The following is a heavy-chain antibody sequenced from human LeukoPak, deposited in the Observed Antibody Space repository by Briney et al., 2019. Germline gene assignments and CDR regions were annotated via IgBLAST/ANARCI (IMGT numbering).Heavy chain of an antibody. CDR2: IYYGGST. D-gene: IGHD3-16*01. V-gene: IGHV4-59*01. Sequence: SETLSLTCTVSGGSISSYYWSWIRQPPGKGLEWIGSIYYGGSTNYNPSLRSRVTISLDTSKNQFSLKLSSVTAADTAVYYCARVGLRGWFDPWGQGTLVTVSS. CDR3: ARVGLRGWFDP. CDR1: GGSISSYY. J-gene: IGHJ5*02.